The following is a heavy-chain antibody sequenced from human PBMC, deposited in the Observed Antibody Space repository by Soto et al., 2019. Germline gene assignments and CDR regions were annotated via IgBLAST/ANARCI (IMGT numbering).Heavy chain of an antibody. Sequence: PSETLSLTCRVSRGSISSTHHSWGWVRQSPVRGLECLGFVSSSGSTNYNPSLQGRVSISVHTSRNQFSLRLNSVTAAETAVYYCASHGVWEQSNMVPGRLTRSLRYSYGMDVWGQGTTVA. J-gene: IGHJ6*02. V-gene: IGHV4-39*01. CDR3: ASHGVWEQSNMVPGRLTRSLRYSYGMDV. CDR1: RGSISSTHHS. D-gene: IGHD3-10*01. CDR2: VSSSGST.